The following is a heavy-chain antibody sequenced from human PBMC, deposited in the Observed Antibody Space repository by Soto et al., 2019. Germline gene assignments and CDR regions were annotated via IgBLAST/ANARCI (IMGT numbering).Heavy chain of an antibody. Sequence: GALRLSCAAPGFTFSSYRLNWVRQAPVKGLEWVSYISSSSSTIYYADSVKGRFTISRDNAKNSLYLQMNSLRDEDTAEYYCSSLDGLAVARTVVSSMFYDYWGQGTLVTVSS. D-gene: IGHD6-19*01. CDR1: GFTFSSYR. V-gene: IGHV3-48*02. J-gene: IGHJ4*02. CDR2: ISSSSSTI. CDR3: SSLDGLAVARTVVSSMFYDY.